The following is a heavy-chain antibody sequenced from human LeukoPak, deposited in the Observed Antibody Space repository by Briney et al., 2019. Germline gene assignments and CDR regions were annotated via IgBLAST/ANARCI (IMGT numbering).Heavy chain of an antibody. CDR1: GFTFSNYG. CDR2: ISGSADGT. Sequence: GGSLRLSCAASGFTFSNYGMAWLRPLPGLGLQWISNISGSADGTYYADSVKGRFTISRDNSRNTLSLQMSNMSPEDTAVYYCAKESGATWNIDSWGQGTLVTVSA. V-gene: IGHV3-23*01. CDR3: AKESGATWNIDS. D-gene: IGHD1/OR15-1a*01. J-gene: IGHJ4*02.